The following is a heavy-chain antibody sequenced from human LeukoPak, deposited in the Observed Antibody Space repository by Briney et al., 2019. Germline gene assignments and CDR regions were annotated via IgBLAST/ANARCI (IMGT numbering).Heavy chain of an antibody. CDR3: ARDGLAVTTFEYFFDY. D-gene: IGHD4-11*01. J-gene: IGHJ4*02. CDR2: IRYDGSNK. Sequence: GGSLRLSCAASGFTFSRYGMHCVRQAPGKGLEWVAFIRYDGSNKYYTDSVKGRFTISRANSKNTLYLQMNSLRVEDTAVYYCARDGLAVTTFEYFFDYWGQGTLVTVS. V-gene: IGHV3-30*02. CDR1: GFTFSRYG.